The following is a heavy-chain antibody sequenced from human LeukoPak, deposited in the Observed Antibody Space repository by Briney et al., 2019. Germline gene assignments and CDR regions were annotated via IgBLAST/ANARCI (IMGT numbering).Heavy chain of an antibody. CDR2: ISYSSGTI. Sequence: GGSLRLSCAASGFTFSSHGMSWVRQAPGKGLEWVSGISYSSGTIGYVDSVKGRFTISRDNAKNSLYLQMNSLRPEDTALYYCAKDRGGSSELGDAFDVWGQGTMVRVSS. J-gene: IGHJ3*01. CDR3: AKDRGGSSELGDAFDV. D-gene: IGHD1-26*01. V-gene: IGHV3-9*01. CDR1: GFTFSSHG.